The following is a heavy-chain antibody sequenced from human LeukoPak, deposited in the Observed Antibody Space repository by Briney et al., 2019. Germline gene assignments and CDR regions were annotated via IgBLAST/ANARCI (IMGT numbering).Heavy chain of an antibody. CDR2: IYHTGAT. V-gene: IGHV4-59*08. CDR1: GASIRNNY. Sequence: SETLSLTCTVSGASIRNNYGTWIRQTPGKGLEWIGYIYHTGATSYNPSLKSRVSMSVDMSKEQFSVKLTSVAGAGTAVYFCWRYGGSCRVIDSWGRGTLVTVSS. J-gene: IGHJ4*02. CDR3: WRYGGSCRVIDS. D-gene: IGHD2-15*01.